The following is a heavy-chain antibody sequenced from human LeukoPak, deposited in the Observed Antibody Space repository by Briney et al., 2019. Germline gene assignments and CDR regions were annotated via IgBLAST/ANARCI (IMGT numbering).Heavy chain of an antibody. CDR3: ARDVSSGWSRGFYYYYYYMDV. CDR1: GYTFTNYA. J-gene: IGHJ6*03. D-gene: IGHD6-19*01. CDR2: INPNSGGT. Sequence: ASVKVSCKASGYTFTNYAMNWVRQAPGQGLEWMGWINPNSGGTNYAQKFQGRVTMTGDTSISTAYMELSRLRSDDTAVYYCARDVSSGWSRGFYYYYYYMDVWGKGTTVTVSS. V-gene: IGHV1-2*02.